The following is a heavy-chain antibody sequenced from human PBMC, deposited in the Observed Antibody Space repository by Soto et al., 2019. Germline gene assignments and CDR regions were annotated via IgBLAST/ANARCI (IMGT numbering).Heavy chain of an antibody. V-gene: IGHV1-3*01. CDR1: GHTCTSYA. Sequence: QVQLVQSGAEGKKPGASVKVSCKASGHTCTSYAMHWVRQAPGQRLEWMGWINAGNGNTKYSQKFQGRVTITSDTQARTGYMEVSSLRSEDTAVYYCARNLCITRCPDYWGQGTLVTVSS. CDR3: ARNLCITRCPDY. J-gene: IGHJ4*02. CDR2: INAGNGNT. D-gene: IGHD2-2*01.